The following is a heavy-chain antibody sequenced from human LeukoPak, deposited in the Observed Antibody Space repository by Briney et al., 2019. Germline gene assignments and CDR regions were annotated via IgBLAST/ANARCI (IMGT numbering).Heavy chain of an antibody. CDR2: ISSSSSYI. CDR3: ARGYYDSSGYYDYYYMDV. J-gene: IGHJ6*03. D-gene: IGHD3-22*01. V-gene: IGHV3-21*01. Sequence: GGSLRLSCAASGFTFSSYSMNWVRQAPGKGLEWVSSISSSSSYIYYADPVKGRFTISRDNAKNSLYLQMNSLRAEDTAVYYCARGYYDSSGYYDYYYMDVWGKGTTVTVSS. CDR1: GFTFSSYS.